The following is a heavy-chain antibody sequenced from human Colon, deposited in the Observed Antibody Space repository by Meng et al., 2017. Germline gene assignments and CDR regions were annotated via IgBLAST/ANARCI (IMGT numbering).Heavy chain of an antibody. V-gene: IGHV3-30*04. CDR3: ARVHSSSWYYFDY. J-gene: IGHJ4*02. CDR1: GFTFSSYA. CDR2: ISYDGSNK. Sequence: GESLKISCAASGFTFSSYAMHWVRQAPGKGLEWVAVISYDGSNKYYADSVKGRFTISRDNSKNTLYLQMNSLRAEDTAVYYCARVHSSSWYYFDYWGQGTLVTVSS. D-gene: IGHD6-13*01.